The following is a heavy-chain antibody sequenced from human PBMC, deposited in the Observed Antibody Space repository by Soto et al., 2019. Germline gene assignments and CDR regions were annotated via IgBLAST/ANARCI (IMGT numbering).Heavy chain of an antibody. J-gene: IGHJ4*02. D-gene: IGHD5-18*01. CDR2: IYDSGST. CDR3: ARNRTRGNNYGSFFDT. Sequence: SETLSLTCTVSGDSINSGTYYWSWIRQHPGKGLEWIGYIYDSGSTNYNPSLKSRVTISVDTSMNQFSLKLRSVTAADTAVYYCARNRTRGNNYGSFFDTWGQGALVTVSS. CDR1: GDSINSGTYY. V-gene: IGHV4-61*01.